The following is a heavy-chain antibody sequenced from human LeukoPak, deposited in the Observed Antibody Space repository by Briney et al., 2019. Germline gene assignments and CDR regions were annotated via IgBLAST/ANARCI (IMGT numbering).Heavy chain of an antibody. V-gene: IGHV3-48*03. J-gene: IGHJ5*02. CDR3: ASQYYYDNNAYYTSDWFDP. CDR2: ISRSGRTI. D-gene: IGHD3-22*01. CDR1: GFIFSGYD. Sequence: GGSLRLSCAASGFIFSGYDMNWVRQPPGKGLEWVSFISRSGRTIYYADSVKGRFTISRDDAKNSLYLQMNSLRAGDTALYYCASQYYYDNNAYYTSDWFDPWGQGTLVTVSS.